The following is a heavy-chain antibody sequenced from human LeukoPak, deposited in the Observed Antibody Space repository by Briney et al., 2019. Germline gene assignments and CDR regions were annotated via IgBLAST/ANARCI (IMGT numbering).Heavy chain of an antibody. D-gene: IGHD1-14*01. CDR2: ISAYSGDT. CDR3: ARAAAGKSRPVDY. Sequence: GASVKVSRKASGYTFTSYGIIWVRQAPGQGLEWMGWISAYSGDTNYAQKFQGRATMITDTSTSTAYMELRSLSSDDTAVYYCARAAAGKSRPVDYWGQGTLVTVSS. V-gene: IGHV1-18*01. J-gene: IGHJ4*02. CDR1: GYTFTSYG.